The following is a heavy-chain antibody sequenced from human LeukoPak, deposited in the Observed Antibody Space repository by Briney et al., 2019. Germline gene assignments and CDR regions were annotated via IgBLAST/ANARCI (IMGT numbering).Heavy chain of an antibody. V-gene: IGHV1-18*01. CDR1: GYTFTSYG. D-gene: IGHD3-9*01. CDR3: ARDGYFDWFSYYYYYYMDV. J-gene: IGHJ6*03. Sequence: ASVKASCKASGYTFTSYGISWVRQAPGQGLEWMGWISAYNGNTNYAQKLQGRVTMTTDTSTSTAYMELRSLRSDDTAVYYCARDGYFDWFSYYYYYYMDVWGKGTTVTISS. CDR2: ISAYNGNT.